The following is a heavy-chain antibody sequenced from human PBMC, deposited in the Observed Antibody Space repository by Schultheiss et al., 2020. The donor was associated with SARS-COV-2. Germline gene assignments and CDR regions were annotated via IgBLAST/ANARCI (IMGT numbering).Heavy chain of an antibody. J-gene: IGHJ4*02. CDR1: GFTFSSYS. CDR3: ARALIAVAGPFDY. CDR2: ISSSSSTI. V-gene: IGHV3-48*01. Sequence: GGSLRLSCAASGFTFSSYSMNWVRQAPGKGLEWVSYISSSSSTIYYADSVKGRFTISRDNAKNSLYLQMNSLRAEDTAVYYCARALIAVAGPFDYWGQGTLVTVSS. D-gene: IGHD6-19*01.